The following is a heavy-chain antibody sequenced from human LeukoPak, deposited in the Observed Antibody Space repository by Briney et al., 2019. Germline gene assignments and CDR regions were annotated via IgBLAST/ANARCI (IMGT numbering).Heavy chain of an antibody. Sequence: GGSLRLSCAASGFTFRSYWMSWVRQAPGKGLEWVANIKQDESEKYYVDSVKGRFTISRDNAKNSLYLQMNSLRAEDMAVYYCARGTSDSPYYYYYGMDVWGQGTTVTVSS. CDR1: GFTFRSYW. CDR3: ARGTSDSPYYYYYGMDV. J-gene: IGHJ6*02. D-gene: IGHD1-7*01. V-gene: IGHV3-7*04. CDR2: IKQDESEK.